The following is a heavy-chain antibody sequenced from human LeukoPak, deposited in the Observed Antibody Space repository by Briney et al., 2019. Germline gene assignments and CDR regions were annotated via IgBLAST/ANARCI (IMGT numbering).Heavy chain of an antibody. V-gene: IGHV3-23*01. J-gene: IGHJ4*02. CDR3: AKDWIGYCSATSCYMIDY. CDR1: GFTFSTYA. CDR2: ISGSGGST. D-gene: IGHD2-2*02. Sequence: GGSLRLSCAASGFTFSTYAMRWVRQAPGKGLEWVSAISGSGGSTYYADSVKGRFTISRDNSKSTLYLQMNSLRAEDTAVYYCAKDWIGYCSATSCYMIDYWGQGTLVTVSS.